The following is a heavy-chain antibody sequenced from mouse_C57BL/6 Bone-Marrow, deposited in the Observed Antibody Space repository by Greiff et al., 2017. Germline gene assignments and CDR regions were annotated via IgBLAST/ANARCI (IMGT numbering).Heavy chain of an antibody. J-gene: IGHJ2*01. CDR1: GYTFTDYY. CDR2: INPYNGGT. V-gene: IGHV1-19*01. Sequence: EVQLQESGPVLVKPGASVKMSCKASGYTFTDYYMNWVKQSHGKSLEWIGVINPYNGGTSYNQKFKGKATLTVDNSSSTAYMELNSLTSEDSAVYYWARSKWYYFDYWGQGTTLTVSS. CDR3: ARSKWYYFDY. D-gene: IGHD1-3*01.